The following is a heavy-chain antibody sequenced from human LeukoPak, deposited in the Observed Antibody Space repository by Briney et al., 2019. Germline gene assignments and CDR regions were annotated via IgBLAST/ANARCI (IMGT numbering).Heavy chain of an antibody. CDR2: IYTSGST. V-gene: IGHV4-4*09. Sequence: SETLSLTCTVSGGSISSYYWSWIRQPPGKGLEWIGYIYTSGSTNYNPSLKGRVTISVDTSKNQFSLKLSSVTAADTAVYYCARRGPGGWFDPWGQGTLVTVSS. CDR3: ARRGPGGWFDP. J-gene: IGHJ5*02. CDR1: GGSISSYY. D-gene: IGHD3-10*01.